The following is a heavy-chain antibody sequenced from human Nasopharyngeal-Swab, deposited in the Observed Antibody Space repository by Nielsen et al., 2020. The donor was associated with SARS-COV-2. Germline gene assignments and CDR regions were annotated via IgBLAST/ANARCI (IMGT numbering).Heavy chain of an antibody. J-gene: IGHJ4*02. V-gene: IGHV3-33*01. CDR1: GCTFRSYG. Sequence: GESLKISCAASGCTFRSYGMHWVRQAPGKGLEWVAVIWYDGSNKYYADSVKGRFTISRDNSKNTLYLQMNSLRAEDTAVYYCARDLRDIDYWGQGTLVTVSS. CDR3: ARDLRDIDY. D-gene: IGHD2-21*02. CDR2: IWYDGSNK.